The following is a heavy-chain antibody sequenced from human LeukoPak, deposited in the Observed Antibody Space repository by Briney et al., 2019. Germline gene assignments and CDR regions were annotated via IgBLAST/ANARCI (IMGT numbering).Heavy chain of an antibody. D-gene: IGHD3-16*01. V-gene: IGHV4-59*01. Sequence: SETLSLTCTVSGGSISSYYWSWIRQPRGKGLEWIGYIYYSGSTNYNPSLKSRVTISVDTSKNQFSLKLSSVTAADTAVYYCARADYRYYFDYWGQGTLVTVSS. CDR2: IYYSGST. J-gene: IGHJ4*02. CDR3: ARADYRYYFDY. CDR1: GGSISSYY.